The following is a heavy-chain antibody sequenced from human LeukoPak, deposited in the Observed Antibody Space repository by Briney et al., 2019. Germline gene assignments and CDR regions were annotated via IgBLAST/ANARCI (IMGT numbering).Heavy chain of an antibody. Sequence: GGSLRLSCAASGFTFSDYGMHWVRQAPGKGLEWVANIKEDGSEKYYVDSVKGRCTISRDNAKNSLYLQMNSLRADDTAVYYCARGPLIAAAGTSWGQGTLVTVSS. J-gene: IGHJ4*02. CDR2: IKEDGSEK. V-gene: IGHV3-7*01. CDR1: GFTFSDYG. CDR3: ARGPLIAAAGTS. D-gene: IGHD6-13*01.